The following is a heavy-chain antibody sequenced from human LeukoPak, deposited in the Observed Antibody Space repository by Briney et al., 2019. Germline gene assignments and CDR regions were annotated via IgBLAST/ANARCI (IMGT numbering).Heavy chain of an antibody. V-gene: IGHV4-59*01. Sequence: SETLSLTCSVSGGSIISYYWSWIRQPPGKGLEWIGYIYYSGSAKYNTSLKSRVTISVDTSKNQFSLKLTSVTAADTAVYYCARDIGAARSDYWGQGTLVTVSS. D-gene: IGHD6-6*01. CDR1: GGSIISYY. CDR2: IYYSGSA. J-gene: IGHJ4*02. CDR3: ARDIGAARSDY.